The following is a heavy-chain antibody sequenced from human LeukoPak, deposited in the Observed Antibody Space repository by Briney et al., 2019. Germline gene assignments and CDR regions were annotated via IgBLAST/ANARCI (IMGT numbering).Heavy chain of an antibody. Sequence: SETLSLTCTVSGGSISSSSYYWGWIRQPPGKGLEWIGSIYYSGSTYYNPSLKSRVVISLDASNNQFSLKLSSVTAADTAVYYCVKGNWGSDFDHWGQGTLVTVSS. V-gene: IGHV4-39*07. CDR1: GGSISSSSYY. J-gene: IGHJ4*02. CDR2: IYYSGST. CDR3: VKGNWGSDFDH. D-gene: IGHD7-27*01.